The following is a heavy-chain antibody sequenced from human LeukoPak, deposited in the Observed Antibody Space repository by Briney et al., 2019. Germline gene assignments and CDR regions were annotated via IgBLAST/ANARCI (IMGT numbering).Heavy chain of an antibody. J-gene: IGHJ4*02. CDR3: ARLSRGVIITQLWNLLDY. Sequence: GESLKISCKGSGYSFTSYWIGWVRRMPGNGLEWMGIIYPGDSDTRYSPSFQGQVTMSADKSISTAYLQWSSLKASDTAMYYCARLSRGVIITQLWNLLDYWGQGTLVTVSS. CDR2: IYPGDSDT. CDR1: GYSFTSYW. D-gene: IGHD3-10*01. V-gene: IGHV5-51*01.